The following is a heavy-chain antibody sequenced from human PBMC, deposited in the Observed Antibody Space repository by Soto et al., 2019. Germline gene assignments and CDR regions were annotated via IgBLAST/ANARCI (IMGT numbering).Heavy chain of an antibody. Sequence: PSETLSLTCTVSGGSISSGGYYWSWIRQHPGKGLEWIGYIYYSGSTYYNPSLKSRVTISVDTSKNQFSLKLSSVTAADTAVYYCARGRFPDILTGFFDYWGQGTLVTVSS. CDR2: IYYSGST. V-gene: IGHV4-31*03. CDR3: ARGRFPDILTGFFDY. CDR1: GGSISSGGYY. D-gene: IGHD3-9*01. J-gene: IGHJ4*02.